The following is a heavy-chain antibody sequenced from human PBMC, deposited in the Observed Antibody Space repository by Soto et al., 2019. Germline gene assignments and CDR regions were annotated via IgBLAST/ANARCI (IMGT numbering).Heavy chain of an antibody. CDR2: LSGSGGST. Sequence: GGALRLSCAASGFTFSSYAMTWVRQAPGKGLEWVSTLSGSGGSTYYAASVKGRFTISRDNSKDTLYLEMNSLRGEDTAVYFCAKQQGPGTPYYYAMDVWGQGTAVTVSS. CDR3: AKQQGPGTPYYYAMDV. CDR1: GFTFSSYA. D-gene: IGHD1-1*01. V-gene: IGHV3-23*01. J-gene: IGHJ6*02.